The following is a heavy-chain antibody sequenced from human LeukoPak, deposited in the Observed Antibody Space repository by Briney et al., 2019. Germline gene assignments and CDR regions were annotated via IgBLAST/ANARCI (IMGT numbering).Heavy chain of an antibody. J-gene: IGHJ4*01. D-gene: IGHD6-13*01. CDR1: GFTFSNYY. Sequence: GGSLRLSCAASGFTFSNYYMSWIRRAPGKGLEWVSHISSSGSTIYYADSVKGRFTISRDNAKNSLYLQMNSLRAEDTAVYYWSRCRSYEQQLVQVYFDYWGQGPLVTVSS. V-gene: IGHV3-11*01. CDR3: SRCRSYEQQLVQVYFDY. CDR2: ISSSGSTI.